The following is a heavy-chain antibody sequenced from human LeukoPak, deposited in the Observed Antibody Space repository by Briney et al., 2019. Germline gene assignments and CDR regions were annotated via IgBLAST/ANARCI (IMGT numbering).Heavy chain of an antibody. CDR2: IYYSGRT. V-gene: IGHV4-59*01. J-gene: IGHJ4*02. CDR1: NDSISNYY. D-gene: IGHD3-10*01. Sequence: PSETLSLTCTVSNDSISNYYWNWIRQPPGRGLEWIGYIYYSGRTDYNPSLKSRVSISIDASKKQFSLRLSSVTAADTAVYYCARERFYGSGSYYGEIDSWGQGTLDTVSS. CDR3: ARERFYGSGSYYGEIDS.